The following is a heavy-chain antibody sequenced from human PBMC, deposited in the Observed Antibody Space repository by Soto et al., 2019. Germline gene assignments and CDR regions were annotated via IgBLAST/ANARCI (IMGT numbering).Heavy chain of an antibody. CDR3: ARTGIAARPGWFDP. CDR1: GFTFSSYS. CDR2: ISSSSSYI. Sequence: VQLVESGGGLVKPGGSLRLSCAASGFTFSSYSMNWVRQAPGKGLEWVSSISSSSSYIYYADSVKGRFTISRDNAKNSLYLPINCLRAEDTAVYYCARTGIAARPGWFDPWGQGTLVTVSS. J-gene: IGHJ5*02. D-gene: IGHD6-6*01. V-gene: IGHV3-21*01.